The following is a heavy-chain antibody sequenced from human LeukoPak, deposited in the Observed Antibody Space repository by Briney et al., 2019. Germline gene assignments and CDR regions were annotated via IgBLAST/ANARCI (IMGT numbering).Heavy chain of an antibody. J-gene: IGHJ4*02. Sequence: SENLSLTCAVSSYSMTSAYYWGWIRQPPGKGLECIGTVYHSGNTYYNPSLKSRVTMSVDWSKKQFSLNLTSVTAADTAVYYCVTNRDTDYALGYWGQGSLVTVSS. D-gene: IGHD4-17*01. CDR2: VYHSGNT. CDR3: VTNRDTDYALGY. V-gene: IGHV4-38-2*01. CDR1: SYSMTSAYY.